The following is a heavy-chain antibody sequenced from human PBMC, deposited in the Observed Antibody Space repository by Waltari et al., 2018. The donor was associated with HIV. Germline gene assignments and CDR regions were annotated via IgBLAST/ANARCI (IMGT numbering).Heavy chain of an antibody. CDR3: ARGRRADPYGEPGELDY. D-gene: IGHD4-17*01. CDR2: INHSGST. Sequence: QVQLQQWGAGLLKPSETLSLTCAVYGGSFSGYYWNWIRQPPGKGLEWIGEINHSGSTNYNPSLRSRVTISVDTSKNQFSLKMSSMTAADTAVYYCARGRRADPYGEPGELDYWGQGTLVTVSS. CDR1: GGSFSGYY. J-gene: IGHJ4*02. V-gene: IGHV4-34*01.